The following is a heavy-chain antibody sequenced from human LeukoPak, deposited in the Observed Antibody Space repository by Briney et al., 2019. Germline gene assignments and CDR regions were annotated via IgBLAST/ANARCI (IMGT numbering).Heavy chain of an antibody. J-gene: IGHJ3*02. D-gene: IGHD2-2*01. Sequence: GGSLRLSCAASGFTFSSYAMHWVRQAPGKGLEWVSAISGSGGSTYYADSVKGRFTISRDNSKNTLYLQMNSLRAEDTAVYYCAKDICSSTSCYAYAFDIWGQGTMVTVSS. CDR1: GFTFSSYA. CDR3: AKDICSSTSCYAYAFDI. V-gene: IGHV3-23*01. CDR2: ISGSGGST.